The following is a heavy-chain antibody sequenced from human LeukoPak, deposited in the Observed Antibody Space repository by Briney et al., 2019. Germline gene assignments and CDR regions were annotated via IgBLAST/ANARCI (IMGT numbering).Heavy chain of an antibody. Sequence: SVKVSCKASGGTFSSYAISWVRQAPGQGLEWMGGIIPIFGTANYAQKFQGRVTITADESTSTAYMELSSLRSEDTAVYYCARDSFLYCSGGSCYYGAFDIWGQGTMVTVSS. J-gene: IGHJ3*02. D-gene: IGHD2-15*01. CDR2: IIPIFGTA. CDR1: GGTFSSYA. CDR3: ARDSFLYCSGGSCYYGAFDI. V-gene: IGHV1-69*13.